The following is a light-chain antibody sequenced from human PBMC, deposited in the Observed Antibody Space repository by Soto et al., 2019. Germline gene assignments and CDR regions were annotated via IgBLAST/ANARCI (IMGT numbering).Light chain of an antibody. CDR1: QSIASY. V-gene: IGKV1-39*01. Sequence: DLQMTQSPSSLSASVGDRVIITCRASQSIASYLNWYQQRPGKAPKLLIHAASTLQSGVPSRFSGSESESGTDFTLTISSLQPEDLATYYCQQSYTSPHFGQGTKVDIK. CDR3: QQSYTSPH. CDR2: AAS. J-gene: IGKJ2*01.